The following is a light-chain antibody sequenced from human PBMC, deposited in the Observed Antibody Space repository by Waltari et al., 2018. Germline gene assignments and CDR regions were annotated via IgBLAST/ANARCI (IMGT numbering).Light chain of an antibody. J-gene: IGKJ4*01. V-gene: IGKV3D-15*03. CDR3: QQYNNWPPLT. CDR2: GAY. CDR1: QSVSSN. Sequence: EIVMTQSPATLSVSPGERATLSCRASQSVSSNLAWYQQKPGQAPRLLIYGAYIRATGIPARFSGSGSGTEFTLTISILQSEDFAVYYCQQYNNWPPLTFGGGTKVEIK.